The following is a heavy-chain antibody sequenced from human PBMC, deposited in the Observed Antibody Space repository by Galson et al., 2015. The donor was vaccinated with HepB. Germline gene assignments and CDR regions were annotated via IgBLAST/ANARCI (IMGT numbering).Heavy chain of an antibody. V-gene: IGHV1-69*13. J-gene: IGHJ4*02. CDR3: ASVGSYYYDSSGYYEGAGYFDY. Sequence: SVKVSCKASGGTFSSYAISWVRQAPGQGLEWMGGIIPIFGTANYAQKFQGRVTITADESTSTAHMELSSLRSEDTAVYYCASVGSYYYDSSGYYEGAGYFDYWGQGTLVTVSS. CDR2: IIPIFGTA. CDR1: GGTFSSYA. D-gene: IGHD3-22*01.